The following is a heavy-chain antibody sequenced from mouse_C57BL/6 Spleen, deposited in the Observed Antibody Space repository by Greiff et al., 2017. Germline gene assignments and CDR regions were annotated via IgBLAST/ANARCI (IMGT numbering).Heavy chain of an antibody. CDR2: IYPGDGDT. CDR3: ARSYSPLAMDY. Sequence: QVQLQQSGPELVKPGASVKISCKASGYAFSSSCMNWVKQRPGKGLEWIGRIYPGDGDTNYNGKFKGKATLTADKSSSTAYMQLSSLTSEDSAVYFCARSYSPLAMDYWGQGTTVTVSS. J-gene: IGHJ4*01. V-gene: IGHV1-82*01. D-gene: IGHD2-12*01. CDR1: GYAFSSSC.